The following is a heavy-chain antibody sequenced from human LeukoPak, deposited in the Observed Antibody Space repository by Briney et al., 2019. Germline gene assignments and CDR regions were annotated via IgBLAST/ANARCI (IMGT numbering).Heavy chain of an antibody. V-gene: IGHV4-39*01. J-gene: IGHJ4*02. CDR1: GGSISSSSYY. D-gene: IGHD2-15*01. Sequence: PSEALSLTCTVSGGSISSSSYYWGWIRQPPGKGLEWIGSIYYSGSTYYNPSLKSRVTISVDTSKNQFSLKLSSVTAADTAVYYCARVAWASRYYFDYWGQGTLVTVSS. CDR2: IYYSGST. CDR3: ARVAWASRYYFDY.